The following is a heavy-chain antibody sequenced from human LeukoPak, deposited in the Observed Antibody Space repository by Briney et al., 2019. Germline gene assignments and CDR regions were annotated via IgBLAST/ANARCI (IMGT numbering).Heavy chain of an antibody. V-gene: IGHV6-1*01. CDR1: GDSVSSKSAV. CDR2: TYYRSKWFY. CDR3: TRGSYGSPPPGGMDV. D-gene: IGHD1-14*01. J-gene: IGHJ6*02. Sequence: SQTLSLTCAISGDSVSSKSAVWSWIRQSPSRGLEWLGRTYYRSKWFYGYAVSVQSRVIINPDTSKNQFSLQLNSVTPEDTAVYFCTRGSYGSPPPGGMDVWGQGTAVTVFS.